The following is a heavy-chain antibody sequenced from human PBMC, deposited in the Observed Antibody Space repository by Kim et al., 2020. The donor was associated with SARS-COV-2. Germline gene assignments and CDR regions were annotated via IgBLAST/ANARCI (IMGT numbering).Heavy chain of an antibody. D-gene: IGHD1-1*01. J-gene: IGHJ6*02. V-gene: IGHV1-69*13. Sequence: SVKVSCKASGGTFSSYAISWVRQAPGQGLEWMGGIIPIFGTANYAQKFQGRVTITADESTSTAYMELSSLRSEDTAVYYCARARGTTGTTSYYYYGMDVWGQGTTVTVSS. CDR3: ARARGTTGTTSYYYYGMDV. CDR2: IIPIFGTA. CDR1: GGTFSSYA.